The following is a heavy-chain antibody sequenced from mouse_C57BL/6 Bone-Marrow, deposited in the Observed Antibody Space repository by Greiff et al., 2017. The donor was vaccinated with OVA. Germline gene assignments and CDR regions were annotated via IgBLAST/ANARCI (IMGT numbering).Heavy chain of an antibody. CDR1: GYTFTSYG. CDR3: ARGSYYFDY. V-gene: IGHV1-81*01. Sequence: VQLQQSGAELARPGASVKLSCKASGYTFTSYGISWVKQRTGQGLEWIGEIYPRSGNTYYNEKFKGKATLTADKSSSTAYMELRSLTSEDSAVYFCARGSYYFDYWGKGTTLTVSS. J-gene: IGHJ2*01. CDR2: IYPRSGNT.